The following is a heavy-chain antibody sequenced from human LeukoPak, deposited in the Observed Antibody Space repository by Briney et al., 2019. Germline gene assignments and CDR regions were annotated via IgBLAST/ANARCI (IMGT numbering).Heavy chain of an antibody. CDR2: ISSSSSYI. CDR1: GFTFSSYS. V-gene: IGHV3-21*01. D-gene: IGHD3-10*01. Sequence: GGSLRLSCAASGFTFSSYSMNWVRQAPGKGLEWVSSISSSSSYIYYADSVKGRFTISRDNAKNSLYLQMNSLRAEDTAVYYCASTMVRGVDFDYWGQGTLVTVSS. J-gene: IGHJ4*02. CDR3: ASTMVRGVDFDY.